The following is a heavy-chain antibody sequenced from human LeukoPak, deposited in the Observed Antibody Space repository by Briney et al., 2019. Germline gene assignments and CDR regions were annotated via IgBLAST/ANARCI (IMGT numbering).Heavy chain of an antibody. J-gene: IGHJ4*02. CDR3: ARSPPGYSYGYYFDY. D-gene: IGHD5-18*01. CDR2: IYYGENT. Sequence: SETLSLTCTVSGGSISSGPYYWGWIRQPPGKGLEWIGNIYYGENTYYNPSLKSRVTISVDTSKNQFSLKLSSVTAADTAVYYCARSPPGYSYGYYFDYWGQGTLVTVSS. V-gene: IGHV4-39*07. CDR1: GGSISSGPYY.